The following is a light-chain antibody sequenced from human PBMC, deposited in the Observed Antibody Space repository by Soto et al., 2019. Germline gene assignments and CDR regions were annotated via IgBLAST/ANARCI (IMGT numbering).Light chain of an antibody. J-gene: IGKJ4*01. Sequence: EVVLTQSPATLSLSPGERATLSCRASQSVTCSYLAWYQQKPGQAPRPLLYGASSRATGIPDRFSGTGSGTDFTLTISRLEPEDVAVYYCHQCATSPLTFGGGTKVEIK. CDR1: QSVTCSY. CDR2: GAS. V-gene: IGKV3-20*01. CDR3: HQCATSPLT.